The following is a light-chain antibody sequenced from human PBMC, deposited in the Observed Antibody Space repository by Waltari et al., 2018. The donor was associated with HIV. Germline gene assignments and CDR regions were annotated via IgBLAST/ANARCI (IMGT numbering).Light chain of an antibody. CDR3: ATWDDSLNGHVV. CDR2: TNT. Sequence: QSVLTQPPSASGTPGQRVTISCYGSSPNSGDNTGNWYQQLPGTAPKPLIYTNTQRPSGVPDRFSGSKSGTSASLAISGLQSEDEADYYCATWDDSLNGHVVFGGGTKLTVL. CDR1: SPNSGDNT. V-gene: IGLV1-44*01. J-gene: IGLJ2*01.